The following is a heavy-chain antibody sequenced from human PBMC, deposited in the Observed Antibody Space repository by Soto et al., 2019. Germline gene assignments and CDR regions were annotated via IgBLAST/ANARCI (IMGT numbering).Heavy chain of an antibody. CDR3: ARSRDGAPSYYFDY. CDR2: IYYSGST. V-gene: IGHV4-31*03. D-gene: IGHD3-10*01. J-gene: IGHJ4*02. CDR1: GGSIRSGGYY. Sequence: SVSGGSIRSGGYYWSWIRQHPGKGLEWIGYIYYSGSTYYNPSLKSRVTISVDTSKNQFSLKLSSVTAADTAVYYCARSRDGAPSYYFDYWGQGTLVTVSS.